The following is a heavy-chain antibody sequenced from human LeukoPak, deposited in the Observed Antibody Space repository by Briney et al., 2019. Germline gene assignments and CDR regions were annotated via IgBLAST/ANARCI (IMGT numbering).Heavy chain of an antibody. D-gene: IGHD2-2*02. V-gene: IGHV5-51*01. Sequence: GESLKISCKGSGYSFTTYWIAWVRQMPGKGLEWMGIIYPDESDTRYSPSFQGQVTISADKSISTAYLQWSSLKASDTAMYHCARLYCSSSSCYRGSGYFFDYWDQGTLVTVSS. J-gene: IGHJ4*02. CDR1: GYSFTTYW. CDR3: ARLYCSSSSCYRGSGYFFDY. CDR2: IYPDESDT.